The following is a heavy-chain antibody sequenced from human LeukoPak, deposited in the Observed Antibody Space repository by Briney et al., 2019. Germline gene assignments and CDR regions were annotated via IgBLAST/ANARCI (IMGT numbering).Heavy chain of an antibody. CDR2: IYYSGST. CDR3: ARDLATMVRGVKWAAFDI. CDR1: GGSISSGDYY. J-gene: IGHJ3*02. V-gene: IGHV4-30-4*08. D-gene: IGHD3-10*01. Sequence: SETLSLTCTVSGGSISSGDYYWSWIRQPPGKGLEWIGYIYYSGSTYYNPSLKSRVTMSEDTSKNQFSLKLSSVTAADTAVYYCARDLATMVRGVKWAAFDIWGQGTMVTVSS.